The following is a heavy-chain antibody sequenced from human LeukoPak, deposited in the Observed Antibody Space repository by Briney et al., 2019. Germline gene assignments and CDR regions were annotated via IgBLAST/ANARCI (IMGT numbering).Heavy chain of an antibody. Sequence: ASVKVSCEVSGYTLTELSMHWVRQAPGKGREWMGGFDPEDGETIYAQKFQGRVTMTEDTSTDTAYMELSSLRSEDTAVYYCATVYDILTGYYSRYFDYWGQGTLVTVSS. D-gene: IGHD3-9*01. CDR2: FDPEDGET. CDR1: GYTLTELS. CDR3: ATVYDILTGYYSRYFDY. J-gene: IGHJ4*02. V-gene: IGHV1-24*01.